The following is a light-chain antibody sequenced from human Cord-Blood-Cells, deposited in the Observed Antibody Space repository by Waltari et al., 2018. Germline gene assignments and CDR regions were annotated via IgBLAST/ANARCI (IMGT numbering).Light chain of an antibody. CDR1: QSVSSN. J-gene: IGKJ1*01. CDR3: QQYNNWPPWT. Sequence: EIVMTQSPATPSVSPGDRATLSCRASQSVSSNLAWYQQKPGQAPRLLIYGASTRATGIPARFSGSGSGTEFTLTISSLQSEDFAVYYCQQYNNWPPWTFDQGTKVEIK. CDR2: GAS. V-gene: IGKV3-15*01.